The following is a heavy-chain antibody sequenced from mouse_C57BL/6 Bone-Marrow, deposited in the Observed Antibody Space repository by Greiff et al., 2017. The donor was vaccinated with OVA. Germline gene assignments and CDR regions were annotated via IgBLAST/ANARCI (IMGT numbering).Heavy chain of an antibody. CDR3: VRHNYRR. Sequence: EVKLMESGGGLVQPTGSLKLSCAASGFSFNTYAMNWVRQAPGKGLEWVARIRSKSNNYATYYADAVKDRFTISRDDSESMLYLQMNNLKTEDTAMYYCVRHNYRRWGQGTSVTVSS. V-gene: IGHV10-1*01. D-gene: IGHD2-14*01. J-gene: IGHJ4*01. CDR1: GFSFNTYA. CDR2: IRSKSNNYAT.